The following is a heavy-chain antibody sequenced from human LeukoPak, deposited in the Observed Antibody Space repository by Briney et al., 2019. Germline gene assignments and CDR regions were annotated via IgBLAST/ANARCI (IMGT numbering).Heavy chain of an antibody. D-gene: IGHD2-2*02. Sequence: SGGSLRLSCVASGFTFTSYTVHWVRQAPGKGLEWVAVIAYDGSIEFYADSVRGRFTISRDNSMHTLYLQMNSLRAEDTAVYYCAAAILYYYGMDVWGQGTTVTVSS. V-gene: IGHV3-30*04. CDR3: AAAILYYYGMDV. CDR1: GFTFTSYT. CDR2: IAYDGSIE. J-gene: IGHJ6*02.